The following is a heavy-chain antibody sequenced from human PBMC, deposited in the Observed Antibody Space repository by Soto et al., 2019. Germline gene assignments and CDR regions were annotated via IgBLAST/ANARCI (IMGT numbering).Heavy chain of an antibody. CDR3: ATVRGYRQDFDAFDI. CDR1: GFSFSNYA. Sequence: QVQLVESGGGVVQPGRSLRLSCVASGFSFSNYAMHWVRQAPGKGLEWVAVISYDGSNKYYADSVKGRFTISRDNSKNTLYLQMNNLRTEDTAVYYCATVRGYRQDFDAFDIWVQGTMVTVSS. J-gene: IGHJ3*02. V-gene: IGHV3-30-3*01. D-gene: IGHD3-16*02. CDR2: ISYDGSNK.